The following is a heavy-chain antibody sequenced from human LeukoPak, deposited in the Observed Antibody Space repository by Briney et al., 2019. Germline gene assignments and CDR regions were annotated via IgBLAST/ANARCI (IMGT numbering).Heavy chain of an antibody. CDR1: GFTFSSYG. CDR3: ARTYSSSWYLSDY. V-gene: IGHV3-33*01. D-gene: IGHD6-13*01. CDR2: IWYDGSNK. Sequence: GRSLRLSCGASGFTFSSYGMHWVRQAPGKGLEWVAVIWYDGSNKYYADSVKGRFTISRDNSKNTLYLQMNSLRAEDTAVYYCARTYSSSWYLSDYWGQGTLVTVSS. J-gene: IGHJ4*02.